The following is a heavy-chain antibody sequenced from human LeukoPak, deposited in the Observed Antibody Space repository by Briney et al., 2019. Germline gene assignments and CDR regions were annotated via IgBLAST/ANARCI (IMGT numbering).Heavy chain of an antibody. J-gene: IGHJ4*02. D-gene: IGHD3-9*01. V-gene: IGHV3-33*01. Sequence: GGSLRLSCAASGFTFSSYGMHWVRQAPGKGLEWVAVIWYDGSNKYYADSVKGRFTISRDNSKNTLYLQMNSLRAEDTAVYYCARGDILTGHHYFDYWGQGTLVTVSS. CDR3: ARGDILTGHHYFDY. CDR1: GFTFSSYG. CDR2: IWYDGSNK.